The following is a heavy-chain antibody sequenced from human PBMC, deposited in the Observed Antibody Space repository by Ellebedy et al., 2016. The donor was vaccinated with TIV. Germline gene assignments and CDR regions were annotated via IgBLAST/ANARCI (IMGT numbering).Heavy chain of an antibody. CDR2: TSAYNANS. J-gene: IGHJ4*02. CDR1: GYTFSNFG. Sequence: ASVKVSCKGSGYTFSNFGVSWVRQAPGQGLEWMGWTSAYNANSNYAQKFQGRVTMNADTSTNTAYMELRSLTFDDTAVYYCARGLRGVLPFDYWGQGSLVTVSS. CDR3: ARGLRGVLPFDY. D-gene: IGHD3-10*01. V-gene: IGHV1-18*01.